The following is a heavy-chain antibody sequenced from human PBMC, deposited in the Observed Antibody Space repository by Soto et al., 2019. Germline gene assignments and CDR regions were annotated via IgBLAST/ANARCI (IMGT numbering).Heavy chain of an antibody. D-gene: IGHD1-7*01. Sequence: GGSLRLSCAASGFTFSSYAMSWVRQAPGKGLEWVSAISGSGGSTYYADSVKGRFTISRDNSKNTLYLQMNSLRAEDTAVYYCAKVSKNGNYFYSGYYFDYWGQGTLVTVSS. CDR3: AKVSKNGNYFYSGYYFDY. J-gene: IGHJ4*02. V-gene: IGHV3-23*01. CDR2: ISGSGGST. CDR1: GFTFSSYA.